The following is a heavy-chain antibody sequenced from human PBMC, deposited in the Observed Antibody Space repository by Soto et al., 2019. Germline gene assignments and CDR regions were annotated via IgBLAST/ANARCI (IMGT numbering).Heavy chain of an antibody. CDR3: AKKNSISSGRYFQR. CDR1: EFTFNNYV. J-gene: IGHJ1*01. Sequence: EVQLLESGGGLVQPGGSLRLSCAASEFTFNNYVMAWVRQAPGKGLEWVSTVTGSGVSTYYADSVKGRFTISRDNSKNTLYLQMNNLRAEDAAVYYCAKKNSISSGRYFQRWGQGTVVTVSS. D-gene: IGHD6-6*01. CDR2: VTGSGVST. V-gene: IGHV3-23*01.